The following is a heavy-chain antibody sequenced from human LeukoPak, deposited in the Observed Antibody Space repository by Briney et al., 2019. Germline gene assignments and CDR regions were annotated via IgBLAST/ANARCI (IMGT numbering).Heavy chain of an antibody. Sequence: ASVKVSCKASGYTFTSYDINWVRQATGQGPEWMGWMNPSSGDTGYAQRFQGRVTMTRDTSINTAYLELSSLRSEDTAVYYCASHTYYYSSGSFAYWGQGTLVTVSS. CDR2: MNPSSGDT. CDR1: GYTFTSYD. V-gene: IGHV1-8*01. J-gene: IGHJ4*02. CDR3: ASHTYYYSSGSFAY. D-gene: IGHD3-10*01.